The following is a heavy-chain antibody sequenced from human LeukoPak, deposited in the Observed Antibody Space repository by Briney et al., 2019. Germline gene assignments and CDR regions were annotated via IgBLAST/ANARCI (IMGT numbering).Heavy chain of an antibody. J-gene: IGHJ4*02. V-gene: IGHV3-21*06. Sequence: GGSLRLSCTASGLTFSTSGFNWVRQAPGKGLEWVASIGPTGSDRYHADSIKGRFTISRDSANNFLYLQMNSLRAEDAAVYYCATETNGRHYDYWGQGTLLTVSS. CDR3: ATETNGRHYDY. D-gene: IGHD1-14*01. CDR2: IGPTGSDR. CDR1: GLTFSTSG.